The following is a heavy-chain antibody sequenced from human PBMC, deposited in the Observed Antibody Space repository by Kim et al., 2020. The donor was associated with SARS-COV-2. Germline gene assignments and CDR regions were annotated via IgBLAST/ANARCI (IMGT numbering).Heavy chain of an antibody. Sequence: SVKVSCKSSGGTFSSYSISWVRQAPGQGLEWMGRIIPILGMPNYAQKFQGRVTITADKSTTTAYMELSSLTSEDTAVYYCARGQSGSWYFHPWGQGTLVTVSS. J-gene: IGHJ5*02. D-gene: IGHD6-13*01. CDR3: ARGQSGSWYFHP. CDR1: GGTFSSYS. CDR2: IIPILGMP. V-gene: IGHV1-69*04.